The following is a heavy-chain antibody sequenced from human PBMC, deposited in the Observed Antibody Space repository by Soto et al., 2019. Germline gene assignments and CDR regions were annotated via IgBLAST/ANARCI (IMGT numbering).Heavy chain of an antibody. Sequence: VQLEESGGGLVQPGGSLKLSCAASGFSFSDSVMHWVRQVSGKGLEWVGRITSTADTYATAYTASVKGRFTVSRDDSKNTAYLQMNSLKTEDTAVYYCTGSLSFAFDIWGQGTMVHVSS. CDR2: ITSTADTYAT. V-gene: IGHV3-73*01. CDR1: GFSFSDSV. CDR3: TGSLSFAFDI. J-gene: IGHJ3*02.